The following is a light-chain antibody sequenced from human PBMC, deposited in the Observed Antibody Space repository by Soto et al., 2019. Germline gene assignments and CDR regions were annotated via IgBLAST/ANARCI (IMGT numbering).Light chain of an antibody. CDR1: QSLLYSSNNKNY. CDR3: QQYYTTPPVT. J-gene: IGKJ4*01. CDR2: WAS. Sequence: DIVMTQSPDSLAVSLGERATINCKSSQSLLYSSNNKNYLAWYQQKPGQPPKLLISWASTRESGVPERFSGSGSGTDFTLTISSLQAEDVAVYYCQQYYTTPPVTFGGGTKVEIK. V-gene: IGKV4-1*01.